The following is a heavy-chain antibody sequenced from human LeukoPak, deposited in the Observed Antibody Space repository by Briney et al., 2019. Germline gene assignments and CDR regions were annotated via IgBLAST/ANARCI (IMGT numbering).Heavy chain of an antibody. CDR1: GFTFSSYG. D-gene: IGHD1-1*01. J-gene: IGHJ4*02. V-gene: IGHV3-30*03. CDR2: ISYDGSNK. CDR3: ASHWTRAMGY. Sequence: GRSLRLSCAASGFTFSSYGMHWVRQAPGKGLEWVAVISYDGSNKYYADSVKGRFTISRDNSKNTLYLQMNSLRAEDTAVYYCASHWTRAMGYWGQGTLVTVSS.